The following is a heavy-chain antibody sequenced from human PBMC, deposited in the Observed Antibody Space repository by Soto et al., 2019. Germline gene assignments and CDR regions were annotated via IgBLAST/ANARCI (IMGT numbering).Heavy chain of an antibody. CDR3: AREKPIMITFGGVIAPRTYYYYYGMDV. CDR1: GGSFSGYY. J-gene: IGHJ6*02. CDR2: INHSGST. D-gene: IGHD3-16*02. V-gene: IGHV4-34*01. Sequence: PSETLSLTCAVYGGSFSGYYWSWIRQPPGKGLEWIGEINHSGSTNYNPSLKSRVTISVDTSKNQFSLKLSSVTAADTAVYYCAREKPIMITFGGVIAPRTYYYYYGMDVWGQGTTVTVSS.